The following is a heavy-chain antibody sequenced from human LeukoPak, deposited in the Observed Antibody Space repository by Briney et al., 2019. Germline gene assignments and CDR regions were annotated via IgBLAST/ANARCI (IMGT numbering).Heavy chain of an antibody. V-gene: IGHV3-21*01. CDR1: GFTFSSYS. J-gene: IGHJ5*02. D-gene: IGHD1-20*01. Sequence: GGSLRLSCAASGFTFSSYSMNWVRQAPGKGLEWVSSISSSSSYIYYADSVKGRFTISRDNANNSLYLQMTGLRAEDTAVYYCARGRGGDNSNWFDPWGPGTLVTVSS. CDR3: ARGRGGDNSNWFDP. CDR2: ISSSSSYI.